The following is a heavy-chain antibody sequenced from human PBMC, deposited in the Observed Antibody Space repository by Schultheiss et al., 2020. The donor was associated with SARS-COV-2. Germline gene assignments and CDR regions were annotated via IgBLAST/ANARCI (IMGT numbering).Heavy chain of an antibody. CDR1: GYKFPTYW. Sequence: GGSLRLSCLSSGYKFPTYWIAWVRQMPGKGLEWMGIVYPGDSDTRYSPSFQGQVTISADKSISTAYLQWSSLKASDTDMYYCARYDILWTGAYYYYMDVWGKGTTVTVSS. V-gene: IGHV5-51*01. CDR3: ARYDILWTGAYYYYMDV. CDR2: VYPGDSDT. D-gene: IGHD3/OR15-3a*01. J-gene: IGHJ6*03.